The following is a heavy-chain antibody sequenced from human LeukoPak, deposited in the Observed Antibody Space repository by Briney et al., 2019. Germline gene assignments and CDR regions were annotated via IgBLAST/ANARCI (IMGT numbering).Heavy chain of an antibody. Sequence: GGSLRLSCAASGFTFSSYWMSWVRQAPGKGLEWVSLITWDGGSTFYADSVRGRFTISRYNSRNSLYLQMNSLRTEDTALYYCATERQKYFDYWGQGTLVTVSS. CDR2: ITWDGGST. CDR1: GFTFSSYW. V-gene: IGHV3-43*01. J-gene: IGHJ4*02. CDR3: ATERQKYFDY.